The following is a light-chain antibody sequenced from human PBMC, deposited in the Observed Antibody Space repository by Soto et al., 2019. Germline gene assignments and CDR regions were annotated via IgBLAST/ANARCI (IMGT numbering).Light chain of an antibody. CDR2: EVS. V-gene: IGLV2-8*01. CDR1: SSDVGGYNF. Sequence: QSALTQPPSASGSPGQSVTISCTGTSSDVGGYNFVSWYQQHPGKAPKLMIYEVSERPSGVPDRFSGSKSGNTASLTGSGLEAEAEADYYCSSYARSNIVVFGGWTKVTVL. CDR3: SSYARSNIVV. J-gene: IGLJ2*01.